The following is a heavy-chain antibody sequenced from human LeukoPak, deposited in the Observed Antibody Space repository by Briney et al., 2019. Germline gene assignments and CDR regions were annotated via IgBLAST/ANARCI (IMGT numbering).Heavy chain of an antibody. CDR3: ARSFSSSWPIHFDY. CDR1: GGTFISYA. Sequence: ASVKVSCKASGGTFISYAISWVRQAPGQGLEWMGGIIPIFGTANYAQKFQGRVTITRDTSASTADMELSSLRSEDTAVYYCARSFSSSWPIHFDYWGQGTLVTVSS. V-gene: IGHV1-69*05. D-gene: IGHD6-13*01. CDR2: IIPIFGTA. J-gene: IGHJ4*02.